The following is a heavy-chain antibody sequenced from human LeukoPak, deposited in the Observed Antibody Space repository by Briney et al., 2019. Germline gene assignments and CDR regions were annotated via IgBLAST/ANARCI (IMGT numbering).Heavy chain of an antibody. CDR3: ARGRDDSSGYYLDAFDI. D-gene: IGHD3-22*01. J-gene: IGHJ3*02. Sequence: GGSLRLSCAASGFTFSSYAMSWVRQAPGKGLEWVSVIYSGGSTYYADSVKGRFTISRDNSKNTLYLQMNSLRAEDTAVYYCARGRDDSSGYYLDAFDIWGQGTMVTVSS. V-gene: IGHV3-53*01. CDR2: IYSGGST. CDR1: GFTFSSYA.